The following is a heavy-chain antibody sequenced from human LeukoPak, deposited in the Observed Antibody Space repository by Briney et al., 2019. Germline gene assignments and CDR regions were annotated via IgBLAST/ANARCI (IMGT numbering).Heavy chain of an antibody. V-gene: IGHV1-8*01. CDR2: MNPNSGNT. CDR3: ASWYSDYYYYYGMDV. CDR1: EYTFTSYD. J-gene: IGHJ6*02. D-gene: IGHD1-1*01. Sequence: ASVKVSCKASEYTFTSYDINWVRQATGQGLEWMGWMNPNSGNTGYAQKFQGRVTMTRNTSISTAYMELSSLRSEDTAVYYCASWYSDYYYYYGMDVWGQGTTVTVSS.